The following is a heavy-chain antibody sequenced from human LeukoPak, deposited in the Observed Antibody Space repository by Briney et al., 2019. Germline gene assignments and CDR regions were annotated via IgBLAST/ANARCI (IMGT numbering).Heavy chain of an antibody. CDR3: ARDWRGDSRNYYYYYMDV. V-gene: IGHV3-74*01. J-gene: IGHJ6*03. D-gene: IGHD1-14*01. Sequence: GGSLRLSCAASGFTFSSYWMHWVRQAPGNGLVWVSRINSDASNRSYADFVKGRFTISRDNAKNTLYLQMNSLRAEDTAIYYCARDWRGDSRNYYYYYMDVWGKGTTVTVSS. CDR1: GFTFSSYW. CDR2: INSDASNR.